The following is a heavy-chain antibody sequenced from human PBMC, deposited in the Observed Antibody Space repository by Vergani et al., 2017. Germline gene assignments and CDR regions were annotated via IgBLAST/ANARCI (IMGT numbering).Heavy chain of an antibody. V-gene: IGHV1-69*13. J-gene: IGHJ6*02. CDR3: ARAKDTAMVTWYYGMDV. D-gene: IGHD5-18*01. CDR2: SIPIFGTA. Sequence: QVQLVQSGAEVKKPGSSVKVSCKASGGTFSSYAISWVRQAPGQGLEWMGRSIPIFGTANYAQKFQGRVTITADESTSTAYMELSSLRSEDTAVYYCARAKDTAMVTWYYGMDVWGQGTTVTVSS. CDR1: GGTFSSYA.